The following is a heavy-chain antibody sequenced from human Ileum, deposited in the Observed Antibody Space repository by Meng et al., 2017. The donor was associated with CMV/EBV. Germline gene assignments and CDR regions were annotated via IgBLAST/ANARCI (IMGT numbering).Heavy chain of an antibody. Sequence: GGSLRLSCAASGFTFSSYAMHWVRQAPGKGLEWVAVISYDGSNKYYADSVKGRFTISRDNSKNTLYLQMNSLRAEDTAVYYCAKDDLGSFGWFDPWGQGTLVTVSS. CDR3: AKDDLGSFGWFDP. CDR2: ISYDGSNK. CDR1: GFTFSSYA. V-gene: IGHV3-30-3*01. J-gene: IGHJ5*02. D-gene: IGHD3-10*01.